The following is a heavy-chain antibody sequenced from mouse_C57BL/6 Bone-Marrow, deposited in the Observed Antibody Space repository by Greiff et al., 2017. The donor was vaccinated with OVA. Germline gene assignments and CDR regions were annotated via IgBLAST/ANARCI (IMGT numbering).Heavy chain of an antibody. V-gene: IGHV1-81*01. CDR1: GYTFTRYG. CDR3: AGRGYYG. CDR2: IYPRSGNT. D-gene: IGHD1-1*01. J-gene: IGHJ3*01. Sequence: QVQLQQSGAELARPGASVKLSCKASGYTFTRYGISWVKQRTGQGLEWIGEIYPRSGNTYYNEKFKGKATLTADQSSSTAYMQLRSLTAEDSAVYFCAGRGYYGWGQGTLVTVSA.